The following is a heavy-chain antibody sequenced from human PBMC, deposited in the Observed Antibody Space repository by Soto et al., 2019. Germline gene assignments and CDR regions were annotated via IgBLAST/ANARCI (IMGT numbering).Heavy chain of an antibody. CDR3: ARDGLDYYGMDV. Sequence: EVQLVESGGGLVQPGGSLRLSCAASGFTFSNYWMQWVRQAPGKGLVWVSHISRDGSGANYADSVKGRFTISRDNAKNTRYLQMNSLRAEDTAMYYCARDGLDYYGMDVWGQGTTVTVSS. CDR2: ISRDGSGA. V-gene: IGHV3-74*01. CDR1: GFTFSNYW. J-gene: IGHJ6*02.